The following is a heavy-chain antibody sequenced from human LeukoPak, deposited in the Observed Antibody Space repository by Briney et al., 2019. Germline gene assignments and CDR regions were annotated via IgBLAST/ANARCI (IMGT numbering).Heavy chain of an antibody. CDR2: INWNGGST. D-gene: IGHD3-16*02. J-gene: IGHJ4*02. V-gene: IGHV3-20*04. Sequence: GGSLRLSCAASGFTFDDYGMSWVRQAPGKGLEWVSGINWNGGSTGYADSVKGRFTISRDNAKNSLYLQMNSLRAEDTALYYCARVGNDYVWGSYRPTYYFDYWGQGTLVTVSS. CDR1: GFTFDDYG. CDR3: ARVGNDYVWGSYRPTYYFDY.